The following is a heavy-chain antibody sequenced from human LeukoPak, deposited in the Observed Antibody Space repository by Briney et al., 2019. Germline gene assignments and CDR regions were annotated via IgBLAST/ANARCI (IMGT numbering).Heavy chain of an antibody. D-gene: IGHD3-10*01. CDR1: GLTFSSYS. Sequence: GGSLSLSWAVSGLTFSSYSMNWVRQPPGKGLDWVSSISSGSRYIYYPDSVKGRFTISSDNAKNSLYLQMNSRRAEDTAVYYCAREREIRYGSGSYYNSGGHPLPLGYMDVWGKGTTVTISS. CDR3: AREREIRYGSGSYYNSGGHPLPLGYMDV. V-gene: IGHV3-21*01. J-gene: IGHJ6*03. CDR2: ISSGSRYI.